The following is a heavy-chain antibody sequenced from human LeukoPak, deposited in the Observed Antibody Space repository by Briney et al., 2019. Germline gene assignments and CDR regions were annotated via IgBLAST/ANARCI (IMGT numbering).Heavy chain of an antibody. V-gene: IGHV4-59*04. CDR2: IYYSGST. Sequence: PSETLSLTCTVSGGSISSYYWSWIRQPPGKGLEWIGYIYYSGSTYYNPSLKSRVTISVDTSKNQFPLKLSYVTAADTAVYYCASGVVTYAFDIWGQGTMVTVSS. CDR1: GGSISSYY. J-gene: IGHJ3*02. CDR3: ASGVVTYAFDI. D-gene: IGHD4-23*01.